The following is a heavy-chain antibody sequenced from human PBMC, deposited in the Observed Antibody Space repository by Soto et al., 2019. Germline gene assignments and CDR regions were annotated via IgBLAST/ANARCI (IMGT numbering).Heavy chain of an antibody. J-gene: IGHJ5*02. CDR2: MNPNSGNT. CDR3: ARDPSSGAAAGP. V-gene: IGHV1-8*01. Sequence: QVQLVQSGAEVKKPGASVKVSCKTSGYTFTSSDINWVRQATGQGLEWMGWMNPNSGNTGYAQKFQGRVTMTRNTSISIAYLDLSSLRSEDTGVYYCARDPSSGAAAGPWGQGTLVTVSS. D-gene: IGHD6-13*01. CDR1: GYTFTSSD.